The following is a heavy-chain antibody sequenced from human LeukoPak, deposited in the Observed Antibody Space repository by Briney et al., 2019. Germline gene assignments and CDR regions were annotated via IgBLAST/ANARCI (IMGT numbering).Heavy chain of an antibody. D-gene: IGHD4-23*01. CDR3: ARGGTSSSLAY. CDR2: ISSSSTM. Sequence: GGSLRLSCAASGFTFSSYSISWVRQAPGKGLEWVSYISSSSTMSYADSVKGRFTISRDNANNSLYLQMSSLRDEDTAVYHCARGGTSSSLAYWGQGTLVTVSS. CDR1: GFTFSSYS. J-gene: IGHJ4*02. V-gene: IGHV3-48*02.